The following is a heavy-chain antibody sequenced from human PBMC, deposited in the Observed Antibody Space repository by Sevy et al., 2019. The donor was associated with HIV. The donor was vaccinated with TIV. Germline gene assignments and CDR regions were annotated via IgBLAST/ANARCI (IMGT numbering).Heavy chain of an antibody. V-gene: IGHV5-51*01. CDR2: SYAGDSDT. CDR3: ARRGGYCSAGRCPSNYYYGMDV. CDR1: GYSFTSYW. D-gene: IGHD2-15*01. J-gene: IGHJ6*02. Sequence: GESLKISCKGSGYSFTSYWIGWVRQMPGQGLEWMGISYAGDSDTRYSPSFKGQVTISADKSISTAYLQWSSLKASDTAMYYCARRGGYCSAGRCPSNYYYGMDVWGQGTTVTVSS.